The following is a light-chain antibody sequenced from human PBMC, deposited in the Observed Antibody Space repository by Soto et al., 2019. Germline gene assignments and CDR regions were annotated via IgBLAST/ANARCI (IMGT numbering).Light chain of an antibody. CDR1: QSVNSN. J-gene: IGKJ1*01. CDR2: DAS. V-gene: IGKV3D-15*01. CDR3: QQYNYWPRT. Sequence: EIVVTQSPATLSVSPGERATLSCRASQSVNSNVAWYQQKPGQAPRLLMYDASTGATGIAARFSGSRSGTEFTLTISGLQSEDSAVYYCQQYNYWPRTFGQGTKVDI.